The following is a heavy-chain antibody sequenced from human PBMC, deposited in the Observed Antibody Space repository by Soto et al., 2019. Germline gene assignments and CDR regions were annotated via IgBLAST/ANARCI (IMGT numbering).Heavy chain of an antibody. CDR3: AKDVFTDRGAADIDS. J-gene: IGHJ4*02. CDR1: GFTFSSYG. D-gene: IGHD2-15*01. V-gene: IGHV3-30*18. CDR2: ISYDGSNK. Sequence: GGSLRLSCAASGFTFSSYGMHWVRQAPGKGLGWVAVISYDGSNKYYADSVKGRFTISRDNSKNTLYLQMNSLRAEDTAVYYCAKDVFTDRGAADIDSLGPGAVLPISS.